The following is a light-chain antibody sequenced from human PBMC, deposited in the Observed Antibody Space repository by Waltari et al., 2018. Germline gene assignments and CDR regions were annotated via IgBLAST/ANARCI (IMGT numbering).Light chain of an antibody. J-gene: IGLJ2*01. CDR3: SSYTTSSVI. CDR2: DVT. CDR1: RSDVGGLVF. V-gene: IGLV2-14*03. Sequence: QSALTQPASVSGSPGQSITTSCPGTRSDVGGLVFVSCFQQHPGKAPKLMIYDVTKRPSGVSNRFSGSKSGNTASLTISGLQAEDEANYYCSSYTTSSVIFGGGTKLTVL.